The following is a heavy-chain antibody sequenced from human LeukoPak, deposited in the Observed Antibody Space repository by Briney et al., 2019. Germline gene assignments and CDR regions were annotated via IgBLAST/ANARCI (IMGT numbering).Heavy chain of an antibody. CDR2: ISASGGGT. Sequence: PGGSLRLSCAASGFTFSSYAMTWVRQAPGKGLEWVSVISASGGGTSYADSVKGRSTISRDNSKNMLYLQMNSLSVEDTAVYYCAKGRSTSWKASHYFDYWGQGTQLTASS. V-gene: IGHV3-23*01. J-gene: IGHJ4*02. CDR3: AKGRSTSWKASHYFDY. D-gene: IGHD2-2*01. CDR1: GFTFSSYA.